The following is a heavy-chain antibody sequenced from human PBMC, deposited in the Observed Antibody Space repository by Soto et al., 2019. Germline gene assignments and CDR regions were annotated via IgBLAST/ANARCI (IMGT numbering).Heavy chain of an antibody. CDR1: GGSISTYY. CDR2: IYYTGST. Sequence: QVQLQESGPGLVKPSETLSLTCTVSGGSISTYYWSWIRQPPGKGLEWIGYIYYTGSTNYNPSLKSRVPISVHTSKNQFSLKLSSVTAADTAVYYCARFSPLTPGGVAFDIWGQGTMVTISS. CDR3: ARFSPLTPGGVAFDI. V-gene: IGHV4-59*08. J-gene: IGHJ3*02. D-gene: IGHD3-10*01.